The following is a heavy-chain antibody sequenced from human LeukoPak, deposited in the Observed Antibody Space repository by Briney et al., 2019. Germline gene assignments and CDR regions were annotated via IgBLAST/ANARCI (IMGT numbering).Heavy chain of an antibody. CDR1: GGTFSSYA. Sequence: ASVKVSCKASGGTFSSYAISWVRQAPGQGLEWMGRIIPIFGIANYAQKFQGRVTITADKSTSTAYMELSSLRSEDTAVYYCARVRLVPAASDWFDPWGQGTLVTVSS. V-gene: IGHV1-69*04. D-gene: IGHD2-2*01. CDR3: ARVRLVPAASDWFDP. CDR2: IIPIFGIA. J-gene: IGHJ5*02.